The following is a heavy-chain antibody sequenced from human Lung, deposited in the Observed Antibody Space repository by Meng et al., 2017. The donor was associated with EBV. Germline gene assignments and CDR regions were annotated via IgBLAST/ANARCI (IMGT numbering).Heavy chain of an antibody. Sequence: QPGAYWRNPGAPCKVSCRASVYSFTSNAMNGVRQDPGHGLEWMGWINTNTGNPTYAQGFTGRFVFSLDTSVSTAYLQISSLKAEDTAVYYCARGSMVGATTFDYWGQGTLVTVSS. CDR2: INTNTGNP. D-gene: IGHD1-26*01. CDR1: VYSFTSNA. J-gene: IGHJ4*02. V-gene: IGHV7-4-1*02. CDR3: ARGSMVGATTFDY.